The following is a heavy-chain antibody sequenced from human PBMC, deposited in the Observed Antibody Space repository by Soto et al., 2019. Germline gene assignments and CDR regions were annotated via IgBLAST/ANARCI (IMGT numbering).Heavy chain of an antibody. V-gene: IGHV4-59*12. D-gene: IGHD4-4*01. Sequence: SGTLSLTCTVSGGSISSYYWSWIRQPPGNGMEWIGYIYHSGSTYYNPSLKSRVTISVDRSKNQSSLKLRSVTAADTAVYYCARAMTTVTTCDYWGQGTLVTVSS. CDR1: GGSISSYY. CDR3: ARAMTTVTTCDY. CDR2: IYHSGST. J-gene: IGHJ4*02.